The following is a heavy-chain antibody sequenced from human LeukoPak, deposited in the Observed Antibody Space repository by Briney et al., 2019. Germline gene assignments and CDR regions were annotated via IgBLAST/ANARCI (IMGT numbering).Heavy chain of an antibody. Sequence: SETLSLTCTVSGGSISSYYWSWIRQPPGKGLEWIGYIYYSGSTNYNPSLKSRVTISVDTSKNQFSLKLSSVTAADTAVYYCARDGGQRGYSYGYALDFDYWGQGTLVTVS. CDR1: GGSISSYY. CDR2: IYYSGST. J-gene: IGHJ4*02. D-gene: IGHD5-18*01. V-gene: IGHV4-59*01. CDR3: ARDGGQRGYSYGYALDFDY.